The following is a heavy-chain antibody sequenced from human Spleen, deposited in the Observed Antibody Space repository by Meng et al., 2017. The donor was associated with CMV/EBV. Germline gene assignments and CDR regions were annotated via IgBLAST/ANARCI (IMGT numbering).Heavy chain of an antibody. D-gene: IGHD6-6*01. Sequence: ASVKVSCKASGYTFTSYGISWVRQAPGQGLEWMGWISAYNGNTNYAQKPQGRVTMTTDTSTSTAYMELRSLRSDDTAVYYCASAEYSSSSASLGYYGMDVWGQGTTVTVSS. V-gene: IGHV1-18*01. CDR3: ASAEYSSSSASLGYYGMDV. CDR2: ISAYNGNT. CDR1: GYTFTSYG. J-gene: IGHJ6*02.